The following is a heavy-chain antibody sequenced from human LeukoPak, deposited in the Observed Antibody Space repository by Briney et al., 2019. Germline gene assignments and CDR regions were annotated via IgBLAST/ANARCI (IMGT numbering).Heavy chain of an antibody. Sequence: ASVKVSCKASGYTFTDYGVHWVRQAPGQGLEWMAWISTYNGNTHYVQNLQDRVAMTTDASTTTAFMELRSLRSDDTAVYYCARVLGRQIAVAGDDYWGQGTLVTVSS. V-gene: IGHV1-18*01. CDR1: GYTFTDYG. CDR2: ISTYNGNT. CDR3: ARVLGRQIAVAGDDY. J-gene: IGHJ4*02. D-gene: IGHD6-19*01.